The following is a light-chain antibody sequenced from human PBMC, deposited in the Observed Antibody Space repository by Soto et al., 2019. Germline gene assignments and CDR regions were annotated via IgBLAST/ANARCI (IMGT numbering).Light chain of an antibody. V-gene: IGKV3-20*01. CDR1: QSISSHF. CDR3: QHFGSSLRT. CDR2: GTS. J-gene: IGKJ1*01. Sequence: DIVLTQSPGTLSLSPGDRATLSCRASQSISSHFVAWYQQKPGQAPSLLIHGTSSSALRIPDRLSGSGSGTDITLTISSMEPEDFAVDYCQHFGSSLRTFGQGTKVDI.